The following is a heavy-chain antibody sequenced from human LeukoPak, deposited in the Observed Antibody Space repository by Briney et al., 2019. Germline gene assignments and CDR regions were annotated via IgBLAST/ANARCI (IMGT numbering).Heavy chain of an antibody. V-gene: IGHV3-9*01. CDR3: AKDGLYYGGSTHIYYFDY. Sequence: PGGSLRLSCVASGFNYDDYAMHWVRQAPGKGLEWVSGISWNSGSIGYADSVKGRFTISRDNAKNSLYLQMNNLRVEDTARYYCAKDGLYYGGSTHIYYFDYWGQGTLVAVSS. J-gene: IGHJ4*02. D-gene: IGHD2-21*01. CDR1: GFNYDDYA. CDR2: ISWNSGSI.